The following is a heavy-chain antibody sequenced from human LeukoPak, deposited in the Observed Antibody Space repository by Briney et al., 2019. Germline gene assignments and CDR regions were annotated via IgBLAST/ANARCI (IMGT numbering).Heavy chain of an antibody. CDR1: GFTFSSYG. V-gene: IGHV3-30*03. J-gene: IGHJ3*02. CDR3: ATRRTLIPDDAFDI. D-gene: IGHD1-14*01. CDR2: ISYDGHKK. Sequence: PGGSLRLSCAASGFTFSSYGIHWVRQAPGKGLEWVAVISYDGHKKHYADSVKGRFTISRDSSNNTLSLQMNNLRVEDTAVYYCATRRTLIPDDAFDIWGQGTMVTVSS.